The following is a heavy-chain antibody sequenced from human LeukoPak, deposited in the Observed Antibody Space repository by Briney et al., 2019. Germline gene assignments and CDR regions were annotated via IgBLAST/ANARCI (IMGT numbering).Heavy chain of an antibody. J-gene: IGHJ4*02. CDR3: ARALLGQRILWFGESYFKTRYYFDY. D-gene: IGHD3-10*01. CDR1: GFTFSSYE. Sequence: GGSLRLSCAASGFTFSSYEMNWVRQAPGKGLEWVSYISSSGSTIYYADSVKGRFTISRDNAKNSLYLQMNSLRAEDTAVYYCARALLGQRILWFGESYFKTRYYFDYWGQGTLVTVSS. V-gene: IGHV3-48*03. CDR2: ISSSGSTI.